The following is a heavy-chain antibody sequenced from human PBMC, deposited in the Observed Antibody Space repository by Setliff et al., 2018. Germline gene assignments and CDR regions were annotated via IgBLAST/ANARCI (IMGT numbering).Heavy chain of an antibody. D-gene: IGHD6-13*01. Sequence: SETLSLTCTVSGGSISSSTYYWGWIRQPPGKGLEWIGSIYYSGSTYYNPSLKSRVTISVDTSKNQFSPKLSSVTAADTAVYYCARSAGYSSSWYNYYYGMDVWGQGTTVTVSS. J-gene: IGHJ6*02. CDR1: GGSISSSTYY. CDR3: ARSAGYSSSWYNYYYGMDV. CDR2: IYYSGST. V-gene: IGHV4-39*07.